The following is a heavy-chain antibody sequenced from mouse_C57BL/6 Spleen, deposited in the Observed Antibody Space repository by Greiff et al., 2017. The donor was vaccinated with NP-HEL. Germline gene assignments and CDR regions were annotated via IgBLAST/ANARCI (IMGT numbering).Heavy chain of an antibody. V-gene: IGHV1-54*01. J-gene: IGHJ4*01. CDR3: ARSPFYEAMDY. CDR2: IYPGSGGT. CDR1: GYAFTNYL. Sequence: QVQLQQSGAELVRPGTSVKVSCKASGYAFTNYLIEWVKQRPGQGLEWIGVIYPGSGGTNYNEKLKGKATLTADKSSSTAYMQRSSLTSEDSAVYFCARSPFYEAMDYWGQGTSVTVSS.